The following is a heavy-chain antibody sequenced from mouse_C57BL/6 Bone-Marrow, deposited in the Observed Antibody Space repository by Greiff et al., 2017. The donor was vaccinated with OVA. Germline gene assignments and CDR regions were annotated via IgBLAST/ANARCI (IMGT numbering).Heavy chain of an antibody. Sequence: QVQLQQPGAELVKPGASVKMSCKASGYTFTSYWITWVKQRPGQGLEWIGDIYPGSGSTNYNEKFKSKATLTVDTSSSTAYMQLSSLTSEVSSVYYCARGYYAMDYWGQGTSVTVSS. V-gene: IGHV1-55*01. CDR2: IYPGSGST. J-gene: IGHJ4*01. CDR1: GYTFTSYW. CDR3: ARGYYAMDY.